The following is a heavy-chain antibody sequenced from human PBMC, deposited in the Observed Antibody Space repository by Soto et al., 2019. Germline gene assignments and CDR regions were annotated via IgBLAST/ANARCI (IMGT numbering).Heavy chain of an antibody. D-gene: IGHD3-3*01. CDR1: GYTFTSYG. V-gene: IGHV1-18*01. Sequence: WASVKVSCKASGYTFTSYGISWVRQAPGQGLEWMGWISAYNGNTNYAQKLQGRVTMTTDTSTSTAYMELRSLRSDDTAVYYCARHLKIFGVVPESDGMDVWGQGTTVTVSS. CDR2: ISAYNGNT. CDR3: ARHLKIFGVVPESDGMDV. J-gene: IGHJ6*02.